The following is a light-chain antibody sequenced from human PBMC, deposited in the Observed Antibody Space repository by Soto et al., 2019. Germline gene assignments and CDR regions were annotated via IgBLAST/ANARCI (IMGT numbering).Light chain of an antibody. J-gene: IGLJ3*02. Sequence: QSVLTQPPSASGSPGQSVTISCSGTKNDIGVYDFVSWYQHHPGKAPRLIIYEVVQRPSGVPDRFSGSKSGNTASLTVSGLQAADEADYYCAAWDDSVSGVFGGGTKVTVL. CDR2: EVV. CDR1: KNDIGVYDF. CDR3: AAWDDSVSGV. V-gene: IGLV2-8*01.